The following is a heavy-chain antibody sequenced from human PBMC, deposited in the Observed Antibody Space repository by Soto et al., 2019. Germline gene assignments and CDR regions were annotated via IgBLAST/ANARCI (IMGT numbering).Heavy chain of an antibody. J-gene: IGHJ3*02. V-gene: IGHV3-53*01. Sequence: GGSLRLSCAASGFIVSSNYMSWVRQAPGKGLEWVSVIYSGASTYYADSVKGRFTISRDNSKNTLYLQMNSLRAEDTAVYYCARERFDIWGQGTMVTVSS. CDR3: ARERFDI. CDR1: GFIVSSNY. CDR2: IYSGAST.